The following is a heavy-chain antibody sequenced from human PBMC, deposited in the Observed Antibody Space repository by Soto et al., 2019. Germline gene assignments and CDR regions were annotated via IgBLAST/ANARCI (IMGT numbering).Heavy chain of an antibody. CDR1: GYTFTSYY. Sequence: ASLKVSCKASGYTFTSYYMHWVRQAPGQGLEWMGIINPSGGSTSYAQKFQGRVTMTRDTSTSTVYMELSSLRSEDTAVYYCARATYYYDSSGYTFDAFDIWGQGTMVTVSS. J-gene: IGHJ3*02. CDR2: INPSGGST. V-gene: IGHV1-46*01. D-gene: IGHD3-22*01. CDR3: ARATYYYDSSGYTFDAFDI.